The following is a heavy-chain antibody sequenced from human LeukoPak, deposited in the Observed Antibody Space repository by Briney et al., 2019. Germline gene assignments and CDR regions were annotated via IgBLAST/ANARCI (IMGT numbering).Heavy chain of an antibody. CDR2: ITSSGSNI. Sequence: SGGSLRLSCAASGFTFSSYEMNWVRQAPGKGLEWVSYITSSGSNIYYADSVKGRFTISRDNAKNSLYLQMNSLRAEDTAIYYCATGSYSDYWGQGTLVTVSS. J-gene: IGHJ4*02. V-gene: IGHV3-48*03. CDR1: GFTFSSYE. CDR3: ATGSYSDY. D-gene: IGHD3-10*01.